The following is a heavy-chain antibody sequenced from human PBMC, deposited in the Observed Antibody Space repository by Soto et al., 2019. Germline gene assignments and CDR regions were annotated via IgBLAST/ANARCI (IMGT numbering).Heavy chain of an antibody. J-gene: IGHJ5*02. CDR2: INHSGST. D-gene: IGHD3-10*01. Sequence: SETLSLTCAVYGGSFSGYYWSWIRQPPGKGLEWIGEINHSGSTNYNPSLKSRVTISVDTSKNQFSLKLSSVTAADTAVYYCARDGGTYYYGSGSYYRGNNWFDPWGQGTLVTVSS. CDR3: ARDGGTYYYGSGSYYRGNNWFDP. V-gene: IGHV4-34*01. CDR1: GGSFSGYY.